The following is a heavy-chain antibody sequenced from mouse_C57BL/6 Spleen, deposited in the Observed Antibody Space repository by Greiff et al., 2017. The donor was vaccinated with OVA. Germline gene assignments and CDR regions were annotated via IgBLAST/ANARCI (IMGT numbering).Heavy chain of an antibody. V-gene: IGHV1-69*01. Sequence: VKLQQPGAELVMPGASVKLSCKASGYTFTSYWMHWVKQRPGQGLEWIGEIDPSDSYTNYNQKFKGKSTLTVDKSSSTAYMQLSSLTSEDSPVYYCARSTTVVESPYAMDYWGQGTSVTVSS. CDR2: IDPSDSYT. CDR3: ARSTTVVESPYAMDY. D-gene: IGHD1-1*01. CDR1: GYTFTSYW. J-gene: IGHJ4*01.